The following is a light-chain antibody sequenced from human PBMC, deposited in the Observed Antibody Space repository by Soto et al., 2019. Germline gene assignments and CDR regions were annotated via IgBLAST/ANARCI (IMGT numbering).Light chain of an antibody. V-gene: IGKV3-20*01. CDR2: GAS. CDR3: LQHGTSPYT. J-gene: IGKJ1*01. Sequence: EIVLTQSPGTLSLSPGERATLSCRASRGVTRSLAWFQQKAGQAPRLLIYGASTRATGIPDRCSGSGSGTDFPLIISRVEPEDFAVDYWLQHGTSPYTFGQGTKVDIK. CDR1: RGVTRS.